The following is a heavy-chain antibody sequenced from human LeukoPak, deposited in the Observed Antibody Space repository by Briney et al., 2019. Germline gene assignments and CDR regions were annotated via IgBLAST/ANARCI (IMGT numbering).Heavy chain of an antibody. CDR2: ISAYNGNT. V-gene: IGHV1-18*01. D-gene: IGHD3-22*01. Sequence: ASVKVSCKASGYTFTSYGISWVRQAPGQGLEWMGWISAYNGNTNYVQKLQGRVTMTTDTSTSTAYMELRSLRSDDTAVYYCARSDYYDSSGYYYFDYWGQGTLVTVSS. CDR1: GYTFTSYG. J-gene: IGHJ4*02. CDR3: ARSDYYDSSGYYYFDY.